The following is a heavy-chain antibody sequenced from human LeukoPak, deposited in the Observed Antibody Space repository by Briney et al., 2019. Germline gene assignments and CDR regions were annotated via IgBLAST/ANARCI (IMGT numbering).Heavy chain of an antibody. V-gene: IGHV3-23*01. Sequence: GGSLRLSCAASGFTFSSYAMSWVRQAPGKGLEWVSAISGSGGSTYYADSVKGRFTISRDNSKNTLYLQMNSLRAEDTAVYYCAKDGHAGVAAAGPSQLDIWGQGTMVTVSS. J-gene: IGHJ3*02. D-gene: IGHD6-13*01. CDR3: AKDGHAGVAAAGPSQLDI. CDR1: GFTFSSYA. CDR2: ISGSGGST.